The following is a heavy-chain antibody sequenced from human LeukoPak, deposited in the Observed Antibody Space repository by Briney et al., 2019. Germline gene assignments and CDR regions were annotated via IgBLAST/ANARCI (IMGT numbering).Heavy chain of an antibody. CDR1: GASITSNTYF. Sequence: SETLSLTCTVSGASITSNTYFWDWIRQPPGKGLEWIGTISYSKSAYHNTSLKSRVTISVDTSKSQFSLKLRSVTAADTAVYFCARGLVDYELPKGYIDYWGQGTLVTVSS. D-gene: IGHD4-17*01. J-gene: IGHJ4*02. CDR2: ISYSKSA. CDR3: ARGLVDYELPKGYIDY. V-gene: IGHV4-39*07.